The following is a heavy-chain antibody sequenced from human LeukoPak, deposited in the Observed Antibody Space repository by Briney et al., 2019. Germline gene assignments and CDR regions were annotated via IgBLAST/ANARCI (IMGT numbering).Heavy chain of an antibody. CDR2: IYHSGST. CDR1: GYSISSGYY. Sequence: SETLSLTCTVSGYSISSGYYWGWIRQPPGKGLEWIGCIYHSGSTYYNPSLKSRVTISVDTSKNQFSLKLSSVTAADTAVYYCARETPAIVVVPAAIRTAGFDPWGQGTLVTVSS. CDR3: ARETPAIVVVPAAIRTAGFDP. D-gene: IGHD2-2*02. J-gene: IGHJ5*02. V-gene: IGHV4-38-2*02.